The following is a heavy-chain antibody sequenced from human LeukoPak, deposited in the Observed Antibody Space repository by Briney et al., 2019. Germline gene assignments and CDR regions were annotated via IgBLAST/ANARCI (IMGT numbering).Heavy chain of an antibody. CDR1: GFTFSSYE. CDR2: ISYDGSNK. J-gene: IGHJ4*02. V-gene: IGHV3-30*18. Sequence: PGGSLRLSCAASGFTFSSYEMNWVRQAPGKGLEWVAVISYDGSNKYYADSVKGRFTISRENSKNTLYPQMNSLRAEDTAVYYCAKSYYDSSGYRGDFENWGQGTLVTVSS. D-gene: IGHD3-22*01. CDR3: AKSYYDSSGYRGDFEN.